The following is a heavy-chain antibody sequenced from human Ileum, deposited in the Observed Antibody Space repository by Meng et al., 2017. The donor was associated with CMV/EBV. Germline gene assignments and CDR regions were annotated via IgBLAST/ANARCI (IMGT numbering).Heavy chain of an antibody. V-gene: IGHV5-51*01. Sequence: GPSFTSNWSGWVSQKPGKGLEWMGIIYPGDSDTRYSPSFQGQVTISADKSISTAYLQWSSLKASDTAMYYCARRTHAAAGKGPFDYWGQGTLVTVSS. CDR1: GPSFTSNW. J-gene: IGHJ4*02. CDR3: ARRTHAAAGKGPFDY. D-gene: IGHD6-13*01. CDR2: IYPGDSDT.